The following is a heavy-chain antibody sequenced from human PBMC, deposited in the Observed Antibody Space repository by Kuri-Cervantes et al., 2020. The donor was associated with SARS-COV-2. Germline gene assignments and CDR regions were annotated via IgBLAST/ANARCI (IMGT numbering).Heavy chain of an antibody. V-gene: IGHV3-7*01. D-gene: IGHD3-3*01. CDR1: GXXVSSYW. Sequence: GGSLRLXCAXSGXXVSSYWMSWVRQAPGKGLEWVANIKQDGSXXYYVDSVKGXFTISRDNAKNSLYLQMNSLRAEDTXXYYCXXNLGYGFWXXXKGYLQDWGQGTLVTVSS. CDR2: IKQDGSXX. CDR3: XXNLGYGFWXXXKGYLQD. J-gene: IGHJ1*01.